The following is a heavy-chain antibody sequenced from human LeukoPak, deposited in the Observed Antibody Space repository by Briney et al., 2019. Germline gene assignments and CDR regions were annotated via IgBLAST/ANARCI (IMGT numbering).Heavy chain of an antibody. D-gene: IGHD4-23*01. CDR2: IHDSGST. CDR1: GGSISNYY. J-gene: IGHJ5*02. CDR3: ARDGVHDGNRWFDP. Sequence: SETLSLTCTVSGGSISNYYWSWLRQPPGKGLEWIGYIHDSGSTNYNPSLKSRVTISVDMSKNQFSLKLSSVTAADTAVYYCARDGVHDGNRWFDPWGQGTLVTVSS. V-gene: IGHV4-59*12.